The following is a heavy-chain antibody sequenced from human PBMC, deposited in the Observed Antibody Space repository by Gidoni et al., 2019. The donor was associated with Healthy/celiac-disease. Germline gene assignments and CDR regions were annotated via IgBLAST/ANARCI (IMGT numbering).Heavy chain of an antibody. CDR1: GGSMSSGGYY. CDR3: ARGYSRDYTWFDP. D-gene: IGHD6-13*01. Sequence: QVQLQESGPGLVKPSQTLSLTCPVSGGSMSSGGYYWLWIRQTPGKGLELIGYIHHSGSTYYNPSLKSRLTISVDTSKNQFSLKLSSVTVADTAVYYCARGYSRDYTWFDPWGQGTLVTVSS. CDR2: IHHSGST. V-gene: IGHV4-31*03. J-gene: IGHJ5*02.